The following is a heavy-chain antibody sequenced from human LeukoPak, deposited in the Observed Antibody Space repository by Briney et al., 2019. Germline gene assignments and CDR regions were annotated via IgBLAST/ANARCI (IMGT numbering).Heavy chain of an antibody. V-gene: IGHV3-21*01. CDR1: GFTLSSHS. CDR3: ARGNLWFGELVY. J-gene: IGHJ4*02. D-gene: IGHD3-10*01. Sequence: GGSLRLSCVVSGFTLSSHSINWVRQAPGKGLEWVSSISSSSSYIYYTDSVKGRFTISRDDAKNSLYLQMNSLRAEDTAVYYCARGNLWFGELVYWGQGTLVTVSS. CDR2: ISSSSSYI.